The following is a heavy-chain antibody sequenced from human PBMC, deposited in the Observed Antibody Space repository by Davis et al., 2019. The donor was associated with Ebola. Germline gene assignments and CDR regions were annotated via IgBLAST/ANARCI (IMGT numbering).Heavy chain of an antibody. CDR2: ISGSGGST. CDR1: GFTFSSYA. J-gene: IGHJ4*02. CDR3: AKSGVVVVVAHNPN. Sequence: PEGSLRLSCAASGFTFSSYAMSWVRQAPGKGLEWVSAISGSGGSTYYADSVKGRFTISRDNSKNTLYLQMNSLRAEDTAVYYCAKSGVVVVVAHNPNWGQGTLVTVSS. V-gene: IGHV3-23*01. D-gene: IGHD2-15*01.